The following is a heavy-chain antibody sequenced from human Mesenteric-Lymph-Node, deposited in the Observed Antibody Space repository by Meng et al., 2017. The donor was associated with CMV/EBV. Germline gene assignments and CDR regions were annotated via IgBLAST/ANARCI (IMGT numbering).Heavy chain of an antibody. Sequence: GESLKISCTASGFTFGDYAMSWVRQAPGKGLEWVGFIRSKAYGGTTEYAASVKGRFTISRDDSKSIAYLQMNSLKTEDTAVYYCTRVGLDGTFDYWGQGTLVTVSS. CDR2: IRSKAYGGTT. J-gene: IGHJ4*02. D-gene: IGHD1-1*01. CDR3: TRVGLDGTFDY. CDR1: GFTFGDYA. V-gene: IGHV3-49*04.